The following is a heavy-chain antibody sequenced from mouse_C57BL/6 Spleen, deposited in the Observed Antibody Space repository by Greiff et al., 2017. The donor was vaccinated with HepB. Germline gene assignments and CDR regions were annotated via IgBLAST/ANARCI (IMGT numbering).Heavy chain of an antibody. D-gene: IGHD2-4*01. CDR1: GYAFSSSW. CDR3: ARYYDYDGRFAY. J-gene: IGHJ3*01. CDR2: IYPGDGDT. Sequence: QVTLKESGPELVKPGASVKISCKASGYAFSSSWMNWVKQRPGKGLEWIGRIYPGDGDTNYNGKFKGKATLTADKSSSTAYMQLSSLTSEDSAVYFCARYYDYDGRFAYWGQGTLVTVSA. V-gene: IGHV1-82*01.